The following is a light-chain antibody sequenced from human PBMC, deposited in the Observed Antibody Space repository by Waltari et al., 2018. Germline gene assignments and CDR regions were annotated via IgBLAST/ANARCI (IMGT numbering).Light chain of an antibody. Sequence: EIVLTQSPGTLSLSPGERATLSCRAGQNVGRYLAWYQQKPGQAPSLLIHETSHRAAGIPARFSGSGSGTDFTLIISSLEPEDFAVYYCQQRANWPLTFGGGTKVEIK. V-gene: IGKV3-11*01. J-gene: IGKJ4*01. CDR1: QNVGRY. CDR3: QQRANWPLT. CDR2: ETS.